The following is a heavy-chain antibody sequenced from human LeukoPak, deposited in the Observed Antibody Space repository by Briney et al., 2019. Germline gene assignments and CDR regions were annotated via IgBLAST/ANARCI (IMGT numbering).Heavy chain of an antibody. D-gene: IGHD6-13*01. V-gene: IGHV4-30-4*01. CDR3: ARDLKGIAAS. CDR2: IYYSGST. Sequence: SETLSITCTVSGGSISSGDYYWSWIRQPPGKGLEWIGYIYYSGSTYYNPSLKSRVTISVDTSKNQFSLKLSSVTAADTAVYYCARDLKGIAASWGQGTLVTVSS. J-gene: IGHJ4*02. CDR1: GGSISSGDYY.